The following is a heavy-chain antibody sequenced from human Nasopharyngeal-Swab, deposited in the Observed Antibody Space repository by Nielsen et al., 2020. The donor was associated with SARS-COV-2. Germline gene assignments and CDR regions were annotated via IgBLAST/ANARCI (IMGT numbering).Heavy chain of an antibody. CDR3: ARKVRRWLQFRRVSDAFDI. D-gene: IGHD5-24*01. CDR2: INHSGST. Sequence: SETLSLTCAVYGGSFSGYYWSWIRQLPGKGLEWIGEINHSGSTNYNPSLKSRVTISVDTSKNQFSLKLSSVTAADTAVYYCARKVRRWLQFRRVSDAFDIWGQGTMVTVSS. V-gene: IGHV4-34*01. J-gene: IGHJ3*02. CDR1: GGSFSGYY.